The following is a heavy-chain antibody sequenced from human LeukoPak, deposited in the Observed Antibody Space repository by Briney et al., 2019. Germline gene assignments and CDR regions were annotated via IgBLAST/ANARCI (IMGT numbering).Heavy chain of an antibody. D-gene: IGHD5-18*01. CDR1: GFTISSNY. Sequence: PGGSLRLSCAASGFTISSNYMNWVRQAPGKGLDWVSVISDGGSTYYADSVKGRFTISRDNAKNSLYLQMNSLRAEDTAVYYCARGGAAMVDYWGQGTLVTVSS. CDR2: ISDGGST. V-gene: IGHV3-53*01. CDR3: ARGGAAMVDY. J-gene: IGHJ4*02.